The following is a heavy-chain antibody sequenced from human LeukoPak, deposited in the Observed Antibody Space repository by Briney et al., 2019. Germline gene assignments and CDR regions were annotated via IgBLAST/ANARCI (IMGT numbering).Heavy chain of an antibody. D-gene: IGHD4-11*01. J-gene: IGHJ4*02. V-gene: IGHV1-18*01. CDR2: ISAYNGNT. CDR1: GYTFTSYG. CDR3: ARDHPVYSNSSG. Sequence: ASVKVSCKASGYTFTSYGISWVRQAPGQGLEWMGWISAYNGNTNYAQKFQGRVTITADKSTSTAYMELSSLRSEDTAVYYCARDHPVYSNSSGWGQGTLVTVSS.